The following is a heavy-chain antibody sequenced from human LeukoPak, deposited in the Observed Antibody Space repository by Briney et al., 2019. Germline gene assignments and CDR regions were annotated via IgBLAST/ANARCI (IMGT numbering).Heavy chain of an antibody. D-gene: IGHD2-15*01. V-gene: IGHV2-5*02. Sequence: FGPTLLKPTQTLPLPLTFHVFSISTRAVAWVCIHHPPDTSHSRLRTVVSGGDKRYSPPLKSRLTITKDTSRNQVVFTMTNMDPVDTATYFCTRSLRSPDCSNSRCYYFDYWGQGNLVTVSS. CDR2: VVSGGDK. CDR1: VFSISTRAVA. CDR3: TRSLRSPDCSNSRCYYFDY. J-gene: IGHJ4*02.